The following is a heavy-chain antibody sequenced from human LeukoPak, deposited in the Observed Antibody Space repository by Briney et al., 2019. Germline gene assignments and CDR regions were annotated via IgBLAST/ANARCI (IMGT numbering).Heavy chain of an antibody. Sequence: PGGSLRLSCAASGFTVSSNYMSWARQAPGKGLEWVSVIYSGGSTYYADSVKGRFTISRDNSKNTLYLQMNSLRAEDTAVYYCVREAVAGTFDYWGQGTLVTVSS. CDR2: IYSGGST. CDR1: GFTVSSNY. D-gene: IGHD6-19*01. J-gene: IGHJ4*02. CDR3: VREAVAGTFDY. V-gene: IGHV3-66*02.